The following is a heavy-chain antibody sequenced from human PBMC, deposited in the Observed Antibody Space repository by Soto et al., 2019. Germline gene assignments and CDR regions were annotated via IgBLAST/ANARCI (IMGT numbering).Heavy chain of an antibody. CDR2: IYYSGST. CDR3: ARSNYYGSGRRYYYYMDV. J-gene: IGHJ6*03. V-gene: IGHV4-59*08. Sequence: SETLSLTCTVSGGSISSYYWSWIRQPPGKGLEWIGYIYYSGSTNYNPSLKSRVTISVDTSKNQFSLKLSSVTAADTAVYYCARSNYYGSGRRYYYYMDVWGKGTTVTVSS. D-gene: IGHD3-10*01. CDR1: GGSISSYY.